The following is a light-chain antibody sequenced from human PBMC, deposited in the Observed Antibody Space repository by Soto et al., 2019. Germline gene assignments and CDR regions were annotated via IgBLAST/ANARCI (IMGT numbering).Light chain of an antibody. V-gene: IGLV2-14*01. CDR1: SSDVGGYNY. Sequence: QSVLTQPASVSGSPGQSITISCTGTSSDVGGYNYVSWYQQNPGKAPKLMIYEVSNRPSGVSNRFPGSKSGNMASLTISGLQAEDEADYYCSSYTINRTYVFGTGTKVP. J-gene: IGLJ1*01. CDR3: SSYTINRTYV. CDR2: EVS.